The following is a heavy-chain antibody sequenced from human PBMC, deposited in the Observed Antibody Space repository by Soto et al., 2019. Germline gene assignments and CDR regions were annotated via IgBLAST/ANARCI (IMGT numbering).Heavy chain of an antibody. J-gene: IGHJ6*02. CDR2: ISYDGTIT. Sequence: QVQLVESGGGVVQPGRSLRLSCAASGFTISNYGMHWVRQAPGKGLEWVAVISYDGTITYYADSVKGRFTISRDNSKHTLYLQRNSLRPEDTAVYYCATTRVGPCSSSICFSGIFDGMDVWGQGTTVTVSS. CDR1: GFTISNYG. CDR3: ATTRVGPCSSSICFSGIFDGMDV. V-gene: IGHV3-30-3*01. D-gene: IGHD2-2*01.